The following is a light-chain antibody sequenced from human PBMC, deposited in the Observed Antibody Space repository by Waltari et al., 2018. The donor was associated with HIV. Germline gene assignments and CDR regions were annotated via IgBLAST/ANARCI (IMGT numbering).Light chain of an antibody. V-gene: IGLV3-21*02. J-gene: IGLJ2*01. Sequence: SYVETQPPPVSVASGQTARMTCGGNNFGSKSVHWYQQKSGQAPVLVLSDDKDRPAGLPERVSGSNSGNTATLTISRVEAGDEADYYCQVWDRSSDVVFGGGTKLTVL. CDR3: QVWDRSSDVV. CDR2: DDK. CDR1: NFGSKS.